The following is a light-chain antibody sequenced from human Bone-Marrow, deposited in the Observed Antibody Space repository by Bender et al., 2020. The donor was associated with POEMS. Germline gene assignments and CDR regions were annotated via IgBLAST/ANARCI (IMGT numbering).Light chain of an antibody. CDR1: NSDVGHYDR. CDR2: EVN. CDR3: CSFAATFLL. Sequence: QSALTQPASVSGSPGQSITISCTGTNSDVGHYDRVSWYLQPPGTAPKLIICEVNNRPSGVPDSFSGSKSGNTASLTISGLQAADEADYFCCSFAATFLLFGGGTKLTVL. J-gene: IGLJ2*01. V-gene: IGLV2-18*02.